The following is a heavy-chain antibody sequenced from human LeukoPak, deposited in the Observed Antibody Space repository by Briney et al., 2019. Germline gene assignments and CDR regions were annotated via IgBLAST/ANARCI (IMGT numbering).Heavy chain of an antibody. CDR1: GFTVSSNY. Sequence: PGGSLRLSCAASGFTVSSNYMSWVRQAPGKGLEWVSSISGSSSYIYYADSVKGRFTISRDNAKNSLYLQVNSLRAEDTAVYYCARGEKGSSGWPNWFDPWGQGTLVTVSS. V-gene: IGHV3-21*01. CDR3: ARGEKGSSGWPNWFDP. D-gene: IGHD6-19*01. CDR2: ISGSSSYI. J-gene: IGHJ5*02.